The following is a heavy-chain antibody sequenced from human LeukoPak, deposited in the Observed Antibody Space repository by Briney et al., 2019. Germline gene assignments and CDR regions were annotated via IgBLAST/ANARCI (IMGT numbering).Heavy chain of an antibody. CDR2: IKSTADGGTA. V-gene: IGHV3-15*01. Sequence: PGGSLRLSCAASGFTFSNAWMSWVRQAPGKGLEWVGRIKSTADGGTAGHAAPVKDRFTISRDDSKNTLFLQMNSLKTEDTAVYYCTRARSYYGMDVWGQGTTVTVSS. CDR1: GFTFSNAW. J-gene: IGHJ6*02. CDR3: TRARSYYGMDV.